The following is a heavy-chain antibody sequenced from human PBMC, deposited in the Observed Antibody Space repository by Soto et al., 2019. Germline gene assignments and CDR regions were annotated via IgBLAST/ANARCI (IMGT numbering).Heavy chain of an antibody. CDR2: INPSGGST. D-gene: IGHD4-17*01. CDR1: GYTFTSYY. Sequence: QVQLVQSGAEVKKPGASVKVPCKASGYTFTSYYMHWVRQSPGQGLEWMGIINPSGGSTSYAQKFQGRVTMTSDTSTITVYMELSSLGSEDTAVYYCARDHLVTVTTASYYYYGMDFWGQGTTVTVSS. J-gene: IGHJ6*02. V-gene: IGHV1-46*01. CDR3: ARDHLVTVTTASYYYYGMDF.